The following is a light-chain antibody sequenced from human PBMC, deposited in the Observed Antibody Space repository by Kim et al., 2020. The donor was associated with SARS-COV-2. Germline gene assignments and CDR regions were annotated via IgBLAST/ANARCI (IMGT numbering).Light chain of an antibody. CDR3: QQRSNWPRVT. J-gene: IGKJ5*01. Sequence: SPGERATLSCRASQSVSSYLAGYQQKPGQAPRSLIYDAANRATGSPARFSGSGSGTEVSLTISSLEPEDFAVDYCQQRSNWPRVTFGQGTRLEIK. CDR1: QSVSSY. V-gene: IGKV3-11*01. CDR2: DAA.